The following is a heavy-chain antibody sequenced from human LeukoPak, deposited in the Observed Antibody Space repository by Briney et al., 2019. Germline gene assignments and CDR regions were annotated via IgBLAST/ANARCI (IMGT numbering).Heavy chain of an antibody. D-gene: IGHD4-17*01. CDR3: ARHPPPTGTVTTAY. CDR2: IYYSGST. CDR1: GGSISSSSHY. Sequence: SETLSLTCTVSGGSISSSSHYWSWIRQPPGKGLEWIGYIYYSGSTNYNPSLKSRVTISVDTSKNQFSLKLSSVTAADTAVYYCARHPPPTGTVTTAYWGQGTLVTVSS. J-gene: IGHJ4*02. V-gene: IGHV4-61*05.